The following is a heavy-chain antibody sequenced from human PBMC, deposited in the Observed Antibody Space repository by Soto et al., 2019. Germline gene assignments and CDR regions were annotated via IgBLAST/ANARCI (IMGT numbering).Heavy chain of an antibody. CDR2: IYHSGIT. J-gene: IGHJ4*02. Sequence: SETLSLTCTVSGASISSGNHYWSWVRQPPGKGLEWIGYIYHSGITNYNPSLKSRVTISADTSRNQFSLMLGSVTAADTAVYFCARRLSGSYGQIDYWGQGTLVTVSS. CDR3: ARRLSGSYGQIDY. V-gene: IGHV4-61*01. D-gene: IGHD1-26*01. CDR1: GASISSGNHY.